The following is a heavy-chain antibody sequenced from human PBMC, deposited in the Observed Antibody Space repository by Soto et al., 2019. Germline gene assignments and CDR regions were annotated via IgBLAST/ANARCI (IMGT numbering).Heavy chain of an antibody. V-gene: IGHV1-2*04. J-gene: IGHJ6*02. Sequence: GASVKVSCKASGYTFTGYYMHWVRQAPGQGLEWMGWINPNSGGTNYAQKFQGWVTMTRDTSISTAYMELSRLRSDDTAVYYCARSHQLRYFDWLYGMDVWGQGTTVTVSS. CDR2: INPNSGGT. CDR1: GYTFTGYY. D-gene: IGHD3-9*01. CDR3: ARSHQLRYFDWLYGMDV.